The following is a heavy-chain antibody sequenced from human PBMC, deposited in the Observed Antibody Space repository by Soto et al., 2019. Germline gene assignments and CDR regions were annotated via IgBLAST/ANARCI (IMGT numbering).Heavy chain of an antibody. V-gene: IGHV3-33*01. D-gene: IGHD5-18*01. CDR2: IWYDGSNK. CDR3: ARIRLRGYSYGYSMDV. Sequence: VAVIWYDGSNKYYADSVKGRFTISRDNSKNTLYLQMNSLRAEDTAVYYCARIRLRGYSYGYSMDVWGQGTTVTVPS. J-gene: IGHJ6*02.